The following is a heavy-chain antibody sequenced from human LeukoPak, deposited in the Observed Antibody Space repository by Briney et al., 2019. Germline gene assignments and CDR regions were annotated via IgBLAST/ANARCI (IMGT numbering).Heavy chain of an antibody. D-gene: IGHD3-22*01. CDR1: GFTFSSYS. CDR2: ISSSSSYI. J-gene: IGHJ3*02. V-gene: IGHV3-21*04. CDR3: AKGPPHNYYDSSGYYYLPDDAFDI. Sequence: GGSLRLSCAASGFTFSSYSMNWVRQAPGKGLEWVSSISSSSSYIYYADSVKGRFTISRDNAKNSLYLQMNSLRAEDTAVYYCAKGPPHNYYDSSGYYYLPDDAFDIWGQGTMVTVSS.